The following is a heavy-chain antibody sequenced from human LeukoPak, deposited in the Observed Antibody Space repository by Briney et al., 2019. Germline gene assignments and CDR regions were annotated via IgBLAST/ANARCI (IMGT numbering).Heavy chain of an antibody. D-gene: IGHD1-26*01. Sequence: GGSLRLSCAASGFTFDDYGMSWVRQAPGKGLEWVSGINWNGGSTGYADSVKGRFTIFRDNAKNSLYLQMNSLRAEDTAVYYCAREASRSLLSTDYMDVWGKGTTVTVSS. CDR3: AREASRSLLSTDYMDV. V-gene: IGHV3-20*04. J-gene: IGHJ6*03. CDR2: INWNGGST. CDR1: GFTFDDYG.